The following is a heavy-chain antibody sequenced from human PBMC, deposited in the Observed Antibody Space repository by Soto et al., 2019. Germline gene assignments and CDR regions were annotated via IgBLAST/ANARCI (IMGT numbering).Heavy chain of an antibody. J-gene: IGHJ6*02. V-gene: IGHV3-13*05. Sequence: EVQLVESGGGLVQPGGSLRLSCEASGFTFRNYDMHWVRQGTGKGLEWVSGISAAGDPDYADSVEGRFTISRENAQNSFSLQMISLRVGDTAVYYCARTDRDFYGLDVWGQGTTVIVSS. CDR2: ISAAGDP. CDR3: ARTDRDFYGLDV. CDR1: GFTFRNYD.